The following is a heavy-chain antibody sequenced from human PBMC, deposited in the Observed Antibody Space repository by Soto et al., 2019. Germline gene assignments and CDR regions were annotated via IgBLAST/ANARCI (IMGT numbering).Heavy chain of an antibody. V-gene: IGHV3-30-3*01. CDR3: ARDQEFWSGYYRVYYYYGMDV. CDR2: ISYDGSNK. Sequence: PGGSLRLSCAASGFTFSSYAMHWVRQAPGKGLEWVAVISYDGSNKYYADSVKGRFTISRDNSKNTLYLQMNSLRAEETAVYYCARDQEFWSGYYRVYYYYGMDVWGQATTVTVSS. CDR1: GFTFSSYA. J-gene: IGHJ6*02. D-gene: IGHD3-3*01.